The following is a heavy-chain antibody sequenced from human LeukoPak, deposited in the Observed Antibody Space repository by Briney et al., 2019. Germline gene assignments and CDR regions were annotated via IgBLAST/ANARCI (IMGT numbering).Heavy chain of an antibody. CDR1: GGSISSYY. V-gene: IGHV4-4*07. J-gene: IGHJ3*02. CDR3: ARGAYYYDSRGYFTFHI. D-gene: IGHD3-22*01. Sequence: ASETLSLTCTVSGGSISSYYWSWIRQPAGKGLEWIGRIYTSGSTNYNPSLKSRVTMSVDTSKNQISLKLNSVTAADMAVYYRARGAYYYDSRGYFTFHIWGQGTMVTVSS. CDR2: IYTSGST.